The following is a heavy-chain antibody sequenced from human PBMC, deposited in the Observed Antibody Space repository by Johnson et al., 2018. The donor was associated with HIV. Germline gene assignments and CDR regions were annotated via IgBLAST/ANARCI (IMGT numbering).Heavy chain of an antibody. D-gene: IGHD1-26*01. V-gene: IGHV3-33*01. J-gene: IGHJ3*02. CDR3: ARLGPHDAFDI. CDR1: GFTFSSYG. Sequence: QVQLVESGGGVVQPGRSLRLSCAASGFTFSSYGMHWVRQAPGKGLEWVAVIWYDGSDKYYADSVKGRFTISRDNSKTTLYLQLNSLRAEDTAVYYCARLGPHDAFDIWGQGTMVTVSS. CDR2: IWYDGSDK.